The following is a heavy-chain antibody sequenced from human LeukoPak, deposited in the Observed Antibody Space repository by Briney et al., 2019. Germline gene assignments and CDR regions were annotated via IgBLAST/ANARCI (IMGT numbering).Heavy chain of an antibody. Sequence: ASVKVSCKASGYTFTSYDINWVRQATGQGLEWMGWMNPNSGNTGYAQKFQGRVTMTRNTSISTAYMELSSLRAEDTAVYYCARGRPDTAMAHFVYWGQGTLVTVSS. CDR2: MNPNSGNT. J-gene: IGHJ4*02. D-gene: IGHD5-18*01. V-gene: IGHV1-8*01. CDR3: ARGRPDTAMAHFVY. CDR1: GYTFTSYD.